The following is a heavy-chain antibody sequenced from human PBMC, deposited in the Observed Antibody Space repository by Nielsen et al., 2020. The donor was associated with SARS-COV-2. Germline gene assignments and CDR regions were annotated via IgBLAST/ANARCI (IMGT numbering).Heavy chain of an antibody. V-gene: IGHV3-74*01. CDR1: GFTFSSYW. CDR3: ANGVGTGEFDY. J-gene: IGHJ4*02. D-gene: IGHD7-27*01. CDR2: INSDGSST. Sequence: GESLKISCAASGFTFSSYWMHWVRQAPGKGLVWVSRINSDGSSTYYADSVKGRFTISRDNSKNTLYLQMNSLRAEDTAVYYCANGVGTGEFDYWGQGTLVTVSS.